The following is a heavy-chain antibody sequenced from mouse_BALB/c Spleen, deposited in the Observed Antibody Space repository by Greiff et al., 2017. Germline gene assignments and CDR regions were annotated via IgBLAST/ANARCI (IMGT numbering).Heavy chain of an antibody. V-gene: IGHV3-2*02. CDR2: ISYSGST. CDR1: GYSITSDYA. J-gene: IGHJ2*01. CDR3: AIHGNYVYYFDY. Sequence: EVQLLQSGPGLVKPSQSLSLTCTVTGYSITSDYAWNWIRQFPGNKLEWMGYISYSGSTSYNPSLKSRISITRDTSKNQFFLQLNSVTTEDTATYYCAIHGNYVYYFDYWGQGTTLTVSS. D-gene: IGHD2-1*01.